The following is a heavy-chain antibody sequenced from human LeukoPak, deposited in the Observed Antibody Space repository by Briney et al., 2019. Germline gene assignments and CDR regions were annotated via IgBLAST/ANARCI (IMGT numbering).Heavy chain of an antibody. CDR1: GFTFSSYA. J-gene: IGHJ6*02. V-gene: IGHV3-23*01. CDR2: ISGSGGST. D-gene: IGHD3-3*01. Sequence: GGSLRLSCAASGFTFSSYAMSWVRQTPGKGLEWVSAISGSGGSTYYADSVKGRFTISRDNSKNTLFLQMNSLRAGDTAPYYCAKSVAIYFYYGLDVWRQGTTVTVSS. CDR3: AKSVAIYFYYGLDV.